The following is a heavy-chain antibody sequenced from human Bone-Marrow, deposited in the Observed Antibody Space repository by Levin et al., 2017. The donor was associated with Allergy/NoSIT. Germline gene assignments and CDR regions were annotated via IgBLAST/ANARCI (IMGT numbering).Heavy chain of an antibody. J-gene: IGHJ5*02. D-gene: IGHD5-12*01. CDR2: IKPKTGGT. CDR1: GYTLTDYH. CDR3: VRGRGYSALRPENWFDP. V-gene: IGHV1-2*02. Sequence: GASVKVSCKASGYTLTDYHIHWVRQAPGQGLEWMGWIKPKTGGTDYAQKFQGRVTMTRDTSISTAYMELSGLRLDDTAVYFCVRGRGYSALRPENWFDPWGQGTLVTVSS.